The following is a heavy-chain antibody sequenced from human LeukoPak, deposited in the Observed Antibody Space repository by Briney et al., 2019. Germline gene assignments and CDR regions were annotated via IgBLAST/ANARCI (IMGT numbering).Heavy chain of an antibody. CDR2: ISGNAAAT. J-gene: IGHJ4*02. CDR3: ARGPGGSGSYYDY. D-gene: IGHD3-10*01. V-gene: IGHV3-23*01. CDR1: EFIFSNFA. Sequence: GGSLRLSCVASEFIFSNFAMSWVRQAPGKGLEWVSTISGNAAATYYGDSVKGRFTISRDNSRNTLYLQMNSLRAEDTAIYYCARGPGGSGSYYDYWGQGTLVTVSS.